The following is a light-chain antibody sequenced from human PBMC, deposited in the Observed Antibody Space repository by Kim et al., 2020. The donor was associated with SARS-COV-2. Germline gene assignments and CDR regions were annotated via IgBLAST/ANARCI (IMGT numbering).Light chain of an antibody. CDR1: HSSLGRNP. J-gene: IGLJ1*01. CDR2: HNN. Sequence: QSVLTQPPSASGTPGQRVTISCSGNHSSLGRNPVNWYHQLPGTAAKLLIYHNNMRPSEVPDRFSGSKSGPSGSLVISGLQSDDEGDYYCASWDDSLEGYVFGNGTKVTVL. V-gene: IGLV1-44*01. CDR3: ASWDDSLEGYV.